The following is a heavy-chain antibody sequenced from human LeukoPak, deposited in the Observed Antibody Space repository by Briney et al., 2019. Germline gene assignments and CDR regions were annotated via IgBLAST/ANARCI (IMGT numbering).Heavy chain of an antibody. CDR3: ARIRDSSGY. D-gene: IGHD3-22*01. CDR2: ISNSGSTI. Sequence: GGSLRLSCAASGFTFSDYYMSRIRQAPGKGLEWVSYISNSGSTIYYADSVKGRFTISRDNAKNSLYLQMNSLRAEDTAVYYCARIRDSSGYWGQGTLVTVSS. CDR1: GFTFSDYY. V-gene: IGHV3-11*04. J-gene: IGHJ4*02.